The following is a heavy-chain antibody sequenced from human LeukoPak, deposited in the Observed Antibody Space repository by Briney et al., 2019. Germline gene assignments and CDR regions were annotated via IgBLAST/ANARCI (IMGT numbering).Heavy chain of an antibody. D-gene: IGHD3-22*01. CDR2: IYHSGST. CDR3: ARGDHDSSGYTGYYYGMDV. Sequence: PSQTLSLTCAVSGGSISSGGYSWSWIRQPPGKGLEWIGYIYHSGSTYYDPSLKSRVTISVDRSKNQFSLKLSSVTAADTAVYYCARGDHDSSGYTGYYYGMDVWGQGTTVTVSS. J-gene: IGHJ6*02. V-gene: IGHV4-30-2*01. CDR1: GGSISSGGYS.